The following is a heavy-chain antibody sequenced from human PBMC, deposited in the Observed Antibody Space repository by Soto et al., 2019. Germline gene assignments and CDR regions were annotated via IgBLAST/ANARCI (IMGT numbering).Heavy chain of an antibody. D-gene: IGHD2-2*01. CDR2: ISHDGSKK. CDR3: SGDLGYCSSTSCYANYRYYYGLDV. V-gene: IGHV3-30-3*01. J-gene: IGHJ6*02. Sequence: QVQLVESGGGVVQSGRSLTLSCAASGFTFSNYAFHWVRQAPGKGLEWVAVISHDGSKKYYADTVKGRFTISRDKSYRTLYLQIYILRGEDMAVYYCSGDLGYCSSTSCYANYRYYYGLDVWGQGTTVTVSS. CDR1: GFTFSNYA.